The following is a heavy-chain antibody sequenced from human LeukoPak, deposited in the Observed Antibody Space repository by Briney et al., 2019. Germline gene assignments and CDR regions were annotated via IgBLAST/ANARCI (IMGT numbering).Heavy chain of an antibody. V-gene: IGHV1-18*01. CDR1: GYTFTSYG. J-gene: IGHJ4*02. CDR3: ARVASLPGYSYGPPDY. D-gene: IGHD5-18*01. Sequence: ASVKVSCKASGYTFTSYGISWVRQAPGQGLEWMGWISAYNGYTNYAQKLQGRVTMTTDTSTSTAYMELRSLRSDDTAVYYCARVASLPGYSYGPPDYWGQGTLVTVSS. CDR2: ISAYNGYT.